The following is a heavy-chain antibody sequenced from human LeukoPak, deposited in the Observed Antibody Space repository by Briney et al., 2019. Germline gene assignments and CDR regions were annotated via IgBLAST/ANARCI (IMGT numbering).Heavy chain of an antibody. CDR1: GGTFSSYA. D-gene: IGHD6-13*01. J-gene: IGHJ4*02. Sequence: GSSVKVSCKASGGTFSSYAISWVRQAPGQGLEWMGIINPSGGSTSYAQKFQGRVTMTRDMSTSTVYMELSSLRSEDTAVYYCARAQYSSISFDYWGQGTLVTVSS. CDR2: INPSGGST. V-gene: IGHV1-46*01. CDR3: ARAQYSSISFDY.